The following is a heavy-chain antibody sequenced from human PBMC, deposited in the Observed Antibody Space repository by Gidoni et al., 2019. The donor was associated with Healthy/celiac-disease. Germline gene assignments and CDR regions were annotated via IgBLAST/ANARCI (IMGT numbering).Heavy chain of an antibody. CDR3: ARPTDGDLSSPPYYFDY. V-gene: IGHV4-39*01. D-gene: IGHD6-13*01. Sequence: QLQLQESGPGLVKPSETLSLTCPVSGRSISSSRYYWGWIRQPPGKGLEWIGSIYYSGSTYYNPTLKSRVTISVDTSKNQFSLKLSSVTAADTAVYYCARPTDGDLSSPPYYFDYWGQGTLVTVSS. CDR2: IYYSGST. J-gene: IGHJ4*02. CDR1: GRSISSSRYY.